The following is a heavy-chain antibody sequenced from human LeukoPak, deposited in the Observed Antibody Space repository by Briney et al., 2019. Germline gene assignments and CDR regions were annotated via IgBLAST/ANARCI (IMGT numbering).Heavy chain of an antibody. CDR2: INPSGGTT. V-gene: IGHV1-46*01. D-gene: IGHD1-14*01. CDR1: GYTFTSYY. J-gene: IGHJ4*02. CDR3: ARTLPGTAEFHS. Sequence: GASVKVSCKASGYTFTSYYLHWVRQAPGQGLEWMGIINPSGGTTSYAQKFQGRVTMTRDTSTSTVYMELSSLRSEDTAVYYCARTLPGTAEFHSWGQGTLVTVSS.